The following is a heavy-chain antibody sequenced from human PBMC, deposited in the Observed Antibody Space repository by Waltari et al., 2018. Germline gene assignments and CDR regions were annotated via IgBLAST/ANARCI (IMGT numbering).Heavy chain of an antibody. CDR3: ARVGYYYDSSGYYYPFGAFDI. CDR2: ISSSGSTR. D-gene: IGHD3-22*01. J-gene: IGHJ3*02. CDR1: GFTFSSYE. Sequence: EVQLVESGGGLVQPGGSLRLSCAASGFTFSSYEMNWVRQAPGKGLEWVSYISSSGSTRYYAESVKGRFTISRDNAKNSLYLQMNSLRAEDTAVYYCARVGYYYDSSGYYYPFGAFDIWGQGTMVTVSS. V-gene: IGHV3-48*03.